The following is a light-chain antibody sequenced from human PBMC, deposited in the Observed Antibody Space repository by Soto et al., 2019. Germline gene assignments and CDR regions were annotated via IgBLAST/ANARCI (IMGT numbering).Light chain of an antibody. J-gene: IGLJ2*01. CDR2: GVT. Sequence: QSALTQPRSVSGSPGQSVTISCTGTSSYVGGYDYVSWFQHHPGKAPKLIIYGVTKRPSGVADRFSGSKSGNTASLTISGLQAEDEADYYCCSFAGSSLAFGGGTKLTVL. V-gene: IGLV2-11*01. CDR3: CSFAGSSLA. CDR1: SSYVGGYDY.